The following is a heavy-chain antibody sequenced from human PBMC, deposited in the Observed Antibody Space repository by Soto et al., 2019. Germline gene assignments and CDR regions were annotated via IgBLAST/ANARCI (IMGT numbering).Heavy chain of an antibody. CDR2: IIPILGIA. D-gene: IGHD7-27*01. J-gene: IGHJ3*02. CDR1: GGTFSSYT. CDR3: ASRTGGEAFHI. Sequence: QVQLVQSGAEVKKPGSSVKVSCKASGGTFSSYTISWVRQAPGQGLEWMGRIIPILGIANYAQKFQGRVTITGDRSTSTAYVELCSVRCEDTAVYYCASRTGGEAFHIWGQGTMVPGSS. V-gene: IGHV1-69*02.